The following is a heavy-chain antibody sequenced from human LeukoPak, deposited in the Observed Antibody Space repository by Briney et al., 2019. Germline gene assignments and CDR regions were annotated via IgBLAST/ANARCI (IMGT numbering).Heavy chain of an antibody. CDR1: GFTFSTYN. CDR2: ITISGTTI. V-gene: IGHV3-48*02. J-gene: IGHJ6*03. CDR3: ARVSYYYMAV. Sequence: GGSLRLSCAASGFTFSTYNMNWVRQAPGKGLEWVSYITISGTTIYYADSVKGRFTISRDNAKNSLYLQMNSLRDEDTAVYYRARVSYYYMAVWGKGTTVTVSS.